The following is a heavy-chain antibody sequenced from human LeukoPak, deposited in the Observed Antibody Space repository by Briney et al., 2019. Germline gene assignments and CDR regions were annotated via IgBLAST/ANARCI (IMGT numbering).Heavy chain of an antibody. D-gene: IGHD6-19*01. CDR1: GGSFSGYY. Sequence: PSETLSLTCAVCGGSFSGYYWSWIRQPPGKGLEWIGEINHSGSTNYNPSLKSRVTISVDTSKNQFSLKLSSVTAADTAVYYCARAPPGIAVADYWGQGTLVTVSS. CDR3: ARAPPGIAVADY. V-gene: IGHV4-34*01. J-gene: IGHJ4*02. CDR2: INHSGST.